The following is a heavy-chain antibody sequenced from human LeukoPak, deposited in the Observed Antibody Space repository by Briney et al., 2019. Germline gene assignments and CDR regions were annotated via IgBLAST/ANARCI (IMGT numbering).Heavy chain of an antibody. D-gene: IGHD1-14*01. J-gene: IGHJ3*02. V-gene: IGHV3-64*02. CDR1: GFRFSYHD. CDR3: ARELGGTKTGGFDI. Sequence: GGFLRLSCAASGFRFSYHDTHWVRQAPGKGLEFVSSIGAAGAHTFYADSVKGRFAISRDNFQSTMYLQMDGLRPEESAVYYCARELGGTKTGGFDIWGQGTVVTVSS. CDR2: IGAAGAHT.